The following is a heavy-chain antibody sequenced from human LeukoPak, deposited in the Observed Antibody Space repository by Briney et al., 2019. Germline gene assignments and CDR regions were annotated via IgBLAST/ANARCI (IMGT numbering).Heavy chain of an antibody. J-gene: IGHJ4*02. D-gene: IGHD3-3*01. CDR1: RFTFDDYG. CDR3: ARVKGSGYRNSIDY. Sequence: PGGSLRLSCAASRFTFDDYGMNWVRQAPGKGLEWVSGINWNGGSTYYRDSVKGRFTISRDNAKNSLYLQMNSLRAEDTALYYCARVKGSGYRNSIDYWGQGTLVTVSS. V-gene: IGHV3-20*04. CDR2: INWNGGST.